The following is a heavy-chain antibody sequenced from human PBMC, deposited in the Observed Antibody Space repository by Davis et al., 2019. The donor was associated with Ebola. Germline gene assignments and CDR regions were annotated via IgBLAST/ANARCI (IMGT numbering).Heavy chain of an antibody. V-gene: IGHV1-69*13. CDR3: ARDKMYEAFDI. Sequence: SVKVSCKASGGTFSSFAISWVRQAPGQGLEWMGGIIPFFGTANYAQKFQGKVTITADESTRTAYMELSSLRFEDTAVYYCARDKMYEAFDIWGQGTMVTVSS. D-gene: IGHD5-24*01. CDR2: IIPFFGTA. J-gene: IGHJ3*02. CDR1: GGTFSSFA.